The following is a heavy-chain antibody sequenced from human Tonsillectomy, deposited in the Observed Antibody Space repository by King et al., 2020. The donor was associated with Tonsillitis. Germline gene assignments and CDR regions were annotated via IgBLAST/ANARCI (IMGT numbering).Heavy chain of an antibody. CDR1: GYTFNSYG. D-gene: IGHD3-9*01. Sequence: QLVQSGAEVKKPGASVKVSCKASGYTFNSYGISWVRQAPGQGLEWMGWISAYIGNTNYAQMLQGRVTMTTDTSTSTAYMKLRSLRSDDTAVYYCARDLNGIRYFDWLLAYWGQGTLVTVSS. V-gene: IGHV1-18*01. CDR3: ARDLNGIRYFDWLLAY. J-gene: IGHJ4*02. CDR2: ISAYIGNT.